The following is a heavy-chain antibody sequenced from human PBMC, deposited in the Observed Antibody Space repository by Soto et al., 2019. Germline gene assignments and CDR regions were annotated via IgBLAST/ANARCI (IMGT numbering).Heavy chain of an antibody. Sequence: QVQLVESGGGVVQPGRSLRLSCAASGFTFSSYGMHWVRQAPGKGLEWVAVIWYDGSNKYYADSVKGRFTISRDNSKNTLYLQMNSLRAEDTAVYYCARDNSDGDQPTSPVVGLFWFDPWGQGTLVTVSS. CDR3: ARDNSDGDQPTSPVVGLFWFDP. D-gene: IGHD4-17*01. V-gene: IGHV3-33*01. CDR1: GFTFSSYG. J-gene: IGHJ5*02. CDR2: IWYDGSNK.